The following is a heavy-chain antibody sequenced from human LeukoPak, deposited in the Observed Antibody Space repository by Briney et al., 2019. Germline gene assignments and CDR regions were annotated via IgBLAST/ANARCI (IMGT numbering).Heavy chain of an antibody. D-gene: IGHD1-26*01. CDR2: ISSSSVNI. CDR1: GFTFSSYS. Sequence: GGSLRLSCAASGFTFSSYSMNWVRQAPGKGLEWVSHISSSSVNIYYADSVKGRFTISRDNAKNSLYLQMNSLRDEDTAVYYCARGLTGGLDSWGQGTLVTVSS. J-gene: IGHJ5*01. CDR3: ARGLTGGLDS. V-gene: IGHV3-48*02.